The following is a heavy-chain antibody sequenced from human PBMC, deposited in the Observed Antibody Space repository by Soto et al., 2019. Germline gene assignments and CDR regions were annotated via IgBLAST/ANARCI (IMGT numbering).Heavy chain of an antibody. CDR1: GYTLSDAC. D-gene: IGHD2-15*01. V-gene: IGHV3-15*01. CDR3: TTDLWRIAVVVGATGYFNP. J-gene: IGHJ5*02. Sequence: GGSLRISCAASGYTLSDACMPCVRHGRRKGLDCGGRIKSKSDGGTTEYAAPVRGRFTISRDDSKNTLYLQMNSLKTEDTAVYYCTTDLWRIAVVVGATGYFNPWGQGT. CDR2: IKSKSDGGTT.